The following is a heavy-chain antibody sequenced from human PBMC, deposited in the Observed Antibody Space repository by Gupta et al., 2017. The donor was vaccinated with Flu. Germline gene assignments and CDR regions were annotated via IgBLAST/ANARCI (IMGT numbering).Heavy chain of an antibody. CDR2: ITYDGSIV. V-gene: IGHV3-74*01. CDR1: GFTFTSYW. Sequence: EEQLVESGGGLVQPGGSLRLSCAASGFTFTSYWMHWVRHAPGKGLLWVSRITYDGSIVNYADSAQGRFTVSRDNAKGKLFLQMNSLRAEDTAVDYCARGLSHRYGRDVWGQGTTVTVSS. J-gene: IGHJ6*02. CDR3: ARGLSHRYGRDV.